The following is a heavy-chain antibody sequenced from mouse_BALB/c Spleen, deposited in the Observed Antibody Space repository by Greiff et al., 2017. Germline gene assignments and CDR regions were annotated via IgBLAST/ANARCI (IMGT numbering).Heavy chain of an antibody. CDR1: GYAFSSSW. CDR3: ARGRYYGSSYWYFDV. V-gene: IGHV1-82*01. J-gene: IGHJ1*01. Sequence: QVQLQQSGPELVKPGASVKISCKASGYAFSSSWMNWVKQRPGQGLEWIGRIYPGDGDTNYNGKFKGKATLTADKSSSTAYMQLSSLTSVDSAVYFCARGRYYGSSYWYFDVWGAGTTVTVAS. CDR2: IYPGDGDT. D-gene: IGHD1-1*01.